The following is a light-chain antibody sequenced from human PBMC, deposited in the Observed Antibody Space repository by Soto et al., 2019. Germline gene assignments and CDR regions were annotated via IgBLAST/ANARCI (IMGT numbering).Light chain of an antibody. V-gene: IGKV3-20*01. CDR1: QRVSSSY. CDR2: GAS. J-gene: IGKJ5*01. CDR3: QQYGSSPPIT. Sequence: EMVLTQSPGTLDLSPGERATLSCRASQRVSSSYLAWYQQKPGQAPRLLIYGASSRATGIPDRFSGSGSGTDFTLTISRLEPEDFAVYYCQQYGSSPPITFGQGTRLDIK.